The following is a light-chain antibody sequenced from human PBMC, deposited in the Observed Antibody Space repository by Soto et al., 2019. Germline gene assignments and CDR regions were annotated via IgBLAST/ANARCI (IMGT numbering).Light chain of an antibody. J-gene: IGKJ4*01. CDR2: GAS. Sequence: EIVMKQSPATLSVTRGERATLSCRANQAISSNVAWYQQKPGQAPRLLIYGASTRATGIPDRFSGSGSGTEFTLTISSLQSEDFAVYYCQHYNNWLGAFGGGTKVDI. CDR3: QHYNNWLGA. CDR1: QAISSN. V-gene: IGKV3-15*01.